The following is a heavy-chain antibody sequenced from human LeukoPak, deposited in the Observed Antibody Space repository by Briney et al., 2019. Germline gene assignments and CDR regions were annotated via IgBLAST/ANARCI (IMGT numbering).Heavy chain of an antibody. CDR3: ARAPEFSSGWLLDY. CDR2: IYISGST. J-gene: IGHJ4*02. CDR1: GGSIRSYY. D-gene: IGHD6-19*01. V-gene: IGHV4-4*07. Sequence: SETLSLTCTVSGGSIRSYYWSWIRQPAEEGLEWIGRIYISGSTNYNPSLKSRVTMSVDTSKNQFSLKLSSVTAADTAMYYCARAPEFSSGWLLDYWGQGTLVTVSP.